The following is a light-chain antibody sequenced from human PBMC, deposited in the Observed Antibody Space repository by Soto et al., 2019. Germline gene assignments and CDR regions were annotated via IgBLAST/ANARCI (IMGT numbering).Light chain of an antibody. CDR3: QQYNSYRIT. Sequence: DIQMTQSPSTLSASVGDRVTITCRASQSISSWLAWYQQKPGKAPKLLIYDASSLESGVPSRFSGSGSGTEFTLTISSLQPHDFATYYCQQYNSYRITFGQGTRLEIK. CDR1: QSISSW. J-gene: IGKJ5*01. CDR2: DAS. V-gene: IGKV1-5*01.